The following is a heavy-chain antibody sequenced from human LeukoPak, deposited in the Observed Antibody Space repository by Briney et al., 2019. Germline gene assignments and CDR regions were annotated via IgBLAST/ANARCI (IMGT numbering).Heavy chain of an antibody. CDR2: IYSSGTT. D-gene: IGHD3-22*01. CDR1: GGSISNYY. V-gene: IGHV4-4*08. Sequence: PSETLSLTCIVSGGSISNYYWSWFRQPPGKGLESIGHIYSSGTTNYNPSLQSRVTMLVDTSRNQFSLRLSSVTAADTAVYYCARGSSGYYYGWGQGTMVIVSS. CDR3: ARGSSGYYYG. J-gene: IGHJ3*01.